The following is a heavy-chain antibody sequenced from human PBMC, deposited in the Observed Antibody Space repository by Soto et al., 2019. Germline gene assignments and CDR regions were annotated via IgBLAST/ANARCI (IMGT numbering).Heavy chain of an antibody. CDR2: ISSSGSTI. V-gene: IGHV3-11*01. CDR1: GFTFSDYY. D-gene: IGHD2-15*01. J-gene: IGHJ4*02. Sequence: GGSLRLSCAASGFTFSDYYMSWIRQAPGKGLEWVSYISSSGSTIYYADSVKGRFTISRDNAKNSLYLQMNSLRAEDTAVYYCASHYCSGGSCYFFDYWGQGTLVTVSS. CDR3: ASHYCSGGSCYFFDY.